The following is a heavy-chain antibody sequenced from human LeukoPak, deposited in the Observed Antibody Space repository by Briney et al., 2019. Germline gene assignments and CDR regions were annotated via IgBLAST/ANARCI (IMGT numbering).Heavy chain of an antibody. V-gene: IGHV3-48*04. D-gene: IGHD3-10*02. CDR1: GFTFSSYS. CDR3: AELGITMIGGV. Sequence: GGSLRLSCAASGFTFSSYSMIWVRQAPGKGLEWVSYISSSGSTIYYADSVKGRFTISRDNAKNSLYLQMNSLRAEDTAVYYCAELGITMIGGVWGKGTTVTISS. CDR2: ISSSGSTI. J-gene: IGHJ6*04.